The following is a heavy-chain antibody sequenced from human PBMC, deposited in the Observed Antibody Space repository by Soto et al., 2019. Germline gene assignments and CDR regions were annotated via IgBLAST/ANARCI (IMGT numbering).Heavy chain of an antibody. J-gene: IGHJ4*02. CDR1: GGSINSYY. CDR3: VRANYFDY. Sequence: PSETLSLTCTVSGGSINSYYWTWIRQFPGKRLEWIGNIYYSGTTNYNTFLKSRVSISVDTSKNQFSLKLSSVTAADTAIYYCVRANYFDYWGQGTLVTVSA. V-gene: IGHV4-59*01. CDR2: IYYSGTT.